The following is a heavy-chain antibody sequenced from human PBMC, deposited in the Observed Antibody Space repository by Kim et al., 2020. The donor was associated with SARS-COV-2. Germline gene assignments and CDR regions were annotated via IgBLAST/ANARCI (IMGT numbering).Heavy chain of an antibody. Sequence: KGRFPTSRDNSKNPLYLQMNSLRAEDTAVYYCARATAYCGGDCPLGDAFDIWGQGTMVTVSS. V-gene: IGHV3-53*03. CDR3: ARATAYCGGDCPLGDAFDI. J-gene: IGHJ3*02. D-gene: IGHD2-21*02.